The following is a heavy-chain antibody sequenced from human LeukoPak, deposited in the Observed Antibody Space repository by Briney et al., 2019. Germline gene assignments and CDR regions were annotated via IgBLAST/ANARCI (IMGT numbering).Heavy chain of an antibody. Sequence: SGGSLRLSCVVSGFTFSSYSMIWVRQAPGKGLQWVANMKKDGSETKYVESVKGRFTISRDNAKNSLYLQMNSLRAEDTAVYYCGRHRSGSGTYFIDYWGQGTLVSVSS. CDR2: MKKDGSET. CDR3: GRHRSGSGTYFIDY. V-gene: IGHV3-7*01. D-gene: IGHD3-10*01. CDR1: GFTFSSYS. J-gene: IGHJ4*02.